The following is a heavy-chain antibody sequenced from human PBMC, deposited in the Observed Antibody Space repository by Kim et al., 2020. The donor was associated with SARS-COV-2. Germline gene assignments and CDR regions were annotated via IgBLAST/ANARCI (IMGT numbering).Heavy chain of an antibody. J-gene: IGHJ4*02. D-gene: IGHD5-18*01. CDR2: INHSGST. Sequence: SETLSLTCAVYGGSFSGYYWSWIRQPPGKGLEWIGEINHSGSTNYNPSLKSRVTISVDTSKNQFSLKLSSVTAADTAVYYCARTRWIQLYLDYWGQGTLV. CDR1: GGSFSGYY. CDR3: ARTRWIQLYLDY. V-gene: IGHV4-34*01.